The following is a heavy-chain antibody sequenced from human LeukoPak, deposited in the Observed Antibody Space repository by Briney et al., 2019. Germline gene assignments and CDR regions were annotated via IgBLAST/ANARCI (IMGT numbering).Heavy chain of an antibody. J-gene: IGHJ4*02. CDR2: INPNSGGT. V-gene: IGHV1-2*02. CDR3: ATTGIAVAGKRRGGDFDY. Sequence: ASVKVSCKASGYTFTGYYMHWVRQAPGQGLEWMGWINPNSGGTSYAQKFQGRVTMTRDTSISTAYMELSRLRSDDTAVYYCATTGIAVAGKRRGGDFDYWGQGTLVTVSS. D-gene: IGHD6-19*01. CDR1: GYTFTGYY.